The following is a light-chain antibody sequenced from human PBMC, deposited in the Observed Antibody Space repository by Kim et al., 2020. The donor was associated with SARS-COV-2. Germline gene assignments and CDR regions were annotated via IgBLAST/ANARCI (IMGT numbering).Light chain of an antibody. CDR2: RRN. Sequence: QTATRSCTGNNNNVGNEGAVWLQQHQGHPPKLLSGRRNKWPSEISERLSASRSGSTASLTIAGLQPEDEADYYCSAWDASLSAWVFGGGTKLTVL. V-gene: IGLV10-54*01. CDR3: SAWDASLSAWV. J-gene: IGLJ3*02. CDR1: NNNVGNEG.